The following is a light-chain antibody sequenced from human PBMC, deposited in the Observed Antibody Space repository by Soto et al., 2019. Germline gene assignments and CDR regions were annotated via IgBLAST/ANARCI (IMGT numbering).Light chain of an antibody. CDR2: GAS. CDR1: QSVSSSY. J-gene: IGKJ1*01. CDR3: QQYDRSPTWT. V-gene: IGKV3-20*01. Sequence: EIVLTQSPGTLSLSPGERATLSCRAIQSVSSSYLAWYQQKPGQAPRLLIYGASSRATGTPDRFSGSGSGTDFTLTISRLEAEDFAVYYCQQYDRSPTWTLGQGTKVDIK.